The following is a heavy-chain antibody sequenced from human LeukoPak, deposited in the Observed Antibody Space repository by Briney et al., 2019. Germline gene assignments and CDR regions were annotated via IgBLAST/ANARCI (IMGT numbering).Heavy chain of an antibody. CDR3: ARARDQAWGVDFDWPPMRYYYYMDV. J-gene: IGHJ6*03. CDR1: GGSFGGYY. D-gene: IGHD3-9*01. V-gene: IGHV4-34*01. CDR2: INDSGSS. Sequence: PSETLSLTCAVYGGSFGGYYWSWIRQPPGKGLEWIGEINDSGSSNYIPSLKSRVTISVDTSKNQFSLKLSSVTAADTAVYYCARARDQAWGVDFDWPPMRYYYYMDVWGKGTTVTISS.